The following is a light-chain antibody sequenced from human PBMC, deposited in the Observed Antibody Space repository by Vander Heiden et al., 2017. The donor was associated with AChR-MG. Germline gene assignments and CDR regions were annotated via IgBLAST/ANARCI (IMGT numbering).Light chain of an antibody. Sequence: DIQMTQSPSTLSASVEDRVTITCRASQSISSWLTWYQQKPGKAPKLLIYKASSLESGVTSRFSGSGSGTEFTLTISSLQPDDFATYDGQHFGTFGQRTKVEIK. J-gene: IGKJ1*01. CDR3: QHFGT. CDR1: QSISSW. CDR2: KAS. V-gene: IGKV1-5*03.